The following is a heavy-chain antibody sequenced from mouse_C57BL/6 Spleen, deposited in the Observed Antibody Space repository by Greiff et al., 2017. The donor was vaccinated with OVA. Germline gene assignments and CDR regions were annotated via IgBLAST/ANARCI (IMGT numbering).Heavy chain of an antibody. CDR3: ARNDYDRGDYFDY. V-gene: IGHV2-2*01. CDR2: IWSGGST. CDR1: GFSLTSYG. J-gene: IGHJ2*01. D-gene: IGHD2-4*01. Sequence: VKLMESGPGLVQPSQSLSITCTVSGFSLTSYGVHWVRQSPGKGLEWLGVIWSGGSTDYNAAFISRLSISKDNSKSQVFFKMNSLQADDTAIYYCARNDYDRGDYFDYWGQGTTLTVSS.